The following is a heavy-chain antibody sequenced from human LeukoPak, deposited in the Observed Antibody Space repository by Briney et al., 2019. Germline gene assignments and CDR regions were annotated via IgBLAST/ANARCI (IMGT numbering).Heavy chain of an antibody. CDR3: ARATYYDILTGYSSDAFDI. D-gene: IGHD3-9*01. CDR1: GYTFTSYY. CDR2: INPSGGST. V-gene: IGHV1-46*01. J-gene: IGHJ3*02. Sequence: ASVKVSCKASGYTFTSYYMHWVRQAPGQGLEWMGIINPSGGSTSYARKFQGRVTMTRDTSTSTVYMELSSLRSEDTAVYYCARATYYDILTGYSSDAFDIWGQGTMVTVSS.